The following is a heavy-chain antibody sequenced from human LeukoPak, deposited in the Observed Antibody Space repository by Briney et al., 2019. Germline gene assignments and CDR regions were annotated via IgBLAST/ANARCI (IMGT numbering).Heavy chain of an antibody. CDR1: GGSISSYY. J-gene: IGHJ6*03. CDR3: AREVSSSWSGYYFYYMDV. CDR2: MYTSGST. D-gene: IGHD6-13*01. V-gene: IGHV4-4*07. Sequence: SETLSLTCTVSGGSISSYYWSWIRQPAGKGLEWIGRMYTSGSTNYNPSLKSRVTMSVDTSKNQFSLRLSSVTAADTAVYYCAREVSSSWSGYYFYYMDVWGKGTTVTVSS.